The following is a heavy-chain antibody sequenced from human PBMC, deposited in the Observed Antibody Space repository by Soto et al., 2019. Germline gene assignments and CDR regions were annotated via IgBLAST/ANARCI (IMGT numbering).Heavy chain of an antibody. CDR1: GFTFSSYA. CDR3: ARSSGGVVNIFQH. D-gene: IGHD2-15*01. J-gene: IGHJ1*01. CDR2: ISYDGSNK. V-gene: IGHV3-30-3*01. Sequence: GGSLRLSCAASGFTFSSYAMHWVRQAPGKGLEWVAVISYDGSNKYYADSVKGRFTISRDNSKNTLYLQMNSLRAEDTAVYYCARSSGGVVNIFQHWGQGTLVTVSS.